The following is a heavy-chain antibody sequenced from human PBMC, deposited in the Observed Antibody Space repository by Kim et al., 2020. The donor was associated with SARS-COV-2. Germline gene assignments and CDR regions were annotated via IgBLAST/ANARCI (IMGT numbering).Heavy chain of an antibody. CDR2: ISGRNNRI. CDR1: GFTFSTYS. Sequence: GGSLRLSYAASGFTFSTYSMNWVRQAPGKGLEWVSYISGRNNRIYYADSVKGRFTISRDNAKNSLYLQTNSLRAEDTAVYYCARDSHDTLTGYEMPFDYWGQGTLVTVSS. CDR3: ARDSHDTLTGYEMPFDY. V-gene: IGHV3-48*04. J-gene: IGHJ4*02. D-gene: IGHD3-9*01.